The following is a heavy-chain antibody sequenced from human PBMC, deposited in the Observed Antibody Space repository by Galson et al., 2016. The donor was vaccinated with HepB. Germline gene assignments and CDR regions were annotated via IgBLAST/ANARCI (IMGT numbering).Heavy chain of an antibody. J-gene: IGHJ5*02. V-gene: IGHV4-31*03. CDR2: ISYTGTT. D-gene: IGHD3-10*01. Sequence: TLSLTCTVSSDSFTGSSYYWAWIRQPPGKGLEWIGYISYTGTTNYKSSLKSRIFMSIDTSKNQFSLKLSAVTAADMAVYYCARGPPDYLDSGSFYSGWFDPWGQGTLVTVSS. CDR1: SDSFTGSSYY. CDR3: ARGPPDYLDSGSFYSGWFDP.